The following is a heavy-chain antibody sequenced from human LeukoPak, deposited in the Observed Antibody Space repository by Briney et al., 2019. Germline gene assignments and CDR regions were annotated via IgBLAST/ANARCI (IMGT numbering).Heavy chain of an antibody. Sequence: SETLSLTCTVSGGSISSYYWSWIRQPPGKGLEWIGFIYYSGSTNYNPSLKSRVTISVDTSKNQFSLKLSSVTAADTAVYYCARDRSSSWKYWGQGTLVTVSS. CDR2: IYYSGST. CDR1: GGSISSYY. J-gene: IGHJ4*02. V-gene: IGHV4-59*12. D-gene: IGHD6-13*01. CDR3: ARDRSSSWKY.